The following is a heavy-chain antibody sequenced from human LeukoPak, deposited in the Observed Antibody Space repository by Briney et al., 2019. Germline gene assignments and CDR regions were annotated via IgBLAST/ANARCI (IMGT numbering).Heavy chain of an antibody. CDR3: AKDHFTGGDYGDYFDL. D-gene: IGHD3-16*01. Sequence: GGSLRLSCAASGFTFSSYWMSWVRQAPGKGLEWVANINKDGGEKYYVDSVKGRFTISRDNAKNSLYLQMNSLRADDTAVYYCAKDHFTGGDYGDYFDLWGQGVLVTVSP. CDR2: INKDGGEK. V-gene: IGHV3-7*03. CDR1: GFTFSSYW. J-gene: IGHJ4*02.